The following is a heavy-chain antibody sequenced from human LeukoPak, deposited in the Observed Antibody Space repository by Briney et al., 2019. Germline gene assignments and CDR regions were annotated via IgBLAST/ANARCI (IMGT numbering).Heavy chain of an antibody. CDR2: IYYSGST. V-gene: IGHV4-59*01. CDR3: ARTAGKRDAFDI. D-gene: IGHD3-10*01. CDR1: GGSISSYY. Sequence: ASETLSLTCTVSGGSISSYYWSWIRQPPGKGLEWIGYIYYSGSTNYNPSLKSRVTISVDTSKNQFSLKLSSVTAADTAVFYCARTAGKRDAFDIWGQGTMVTVSS. J-gene: IGHJ3*02.